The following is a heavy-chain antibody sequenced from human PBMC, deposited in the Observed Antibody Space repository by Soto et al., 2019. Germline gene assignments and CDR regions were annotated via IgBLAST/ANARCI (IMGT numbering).Heavy chain of an antibody. CDR2: ISGSGGST. Sequence: PGGSLRLSCAASGFTFSSYAMSWVRQAPGKGLEWVSAISGSGGSTYYADTVKGRFTISRDNSKNKLYLQMNSLRADDTAVYYCAKDGGARYGGFDYWGQGTLVTVSS. D-gene: IGHD5-18*01. CDR1: GFTFSSYA. J-gene: IGHJ4*02. CDR3: AKDGGARYGGFDY. V-gene: IGHV3-23*01.